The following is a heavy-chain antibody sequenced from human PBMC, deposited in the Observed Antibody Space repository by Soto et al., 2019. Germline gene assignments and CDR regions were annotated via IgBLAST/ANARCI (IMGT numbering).Heavy chain of an antibody. CDR1: GFTFSSYW. CDR3: ARDSYYDFWSGYYSYGMDV. CDR2: IKKDGSAK. Sequence: HPGGSLRLSCAASGFTFSSYWMSWVRQAPGKGLEWVANIKKDGSAKYYVDSVKGRFTISRDNAKNPLYLQMNSLRAEDTAVYYCARDSYYDFWSGYYSYGMDVWGQGTTVTVSS. V-gene: IGHV3-7*01. D-gene: IGHD3-3*01. J-gene: IGHJ6*02.